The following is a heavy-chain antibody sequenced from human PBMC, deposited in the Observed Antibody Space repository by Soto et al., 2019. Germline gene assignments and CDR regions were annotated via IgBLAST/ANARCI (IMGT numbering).Heavy chain of an antibody. J-gene: IGHJ4*02. V-gene: IGHV3-48*02. CDR1: GFTFSSYS. D-gene: IGHD3-22*01. Sequence: PGGSVRLSCAASGFTFSSYSMNWVRQAPGKGLEWVSYISSSSSTIYYADSVKGRFTISRDNAKNSLYLQMNSLRDEDTAVYYCARDKTYYYDSSGSLDPDEIDYWGQGTLVTVSS. CDR2: ISSSSSTI. CDR3: ARDKTYYYDSSGSLDPDEIDY.